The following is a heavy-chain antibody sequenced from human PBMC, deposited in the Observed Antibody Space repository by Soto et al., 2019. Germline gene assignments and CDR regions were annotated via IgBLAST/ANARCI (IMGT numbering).Heavy chain of an antibody. CDR1: GAPSRSYV. V-gene: IGHV1-69*12. CDR3: AKNPENYYYGMDV. J-gene: IGHJ6*02. CDR2: IIPILGTA. Sequence: QVQLVQSGAGVKKPGSPVKVSCKASGAPSRSYVISWVRRAPGQGLEWMGGIIPILGTADYAQKFQGRVTITADESTSTAYVELSSLRSEDTAVYYCAKNPENYYYGMDVWGQGTTVTVSS.